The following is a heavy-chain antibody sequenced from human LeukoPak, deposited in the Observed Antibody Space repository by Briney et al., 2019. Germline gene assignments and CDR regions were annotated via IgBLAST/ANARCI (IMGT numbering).Heavy chain of an antibody. D-gene: IGHD4-17*01. CDR1: GFTFSDYA. J-gene: IGHJ4*02. CDR3: AKDLGSYGDYGAFDY. CDR2: ISGSGVTT. Sequence: GGSLRLSCIASGFTFSDYAMGWVRQAPGKGLEWVSAISGSGVTTHYAGSVQGRFSISRDNSKNTLYLQMNSLRAEDTAVYYCAKDLGSYGDYGAFDYWGQGTLVTVSS. V-gene: IGHV3-23*01.